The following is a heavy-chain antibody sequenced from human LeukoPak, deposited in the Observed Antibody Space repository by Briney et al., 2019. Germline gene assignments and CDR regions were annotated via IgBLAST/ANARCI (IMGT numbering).Heavy chain of an antibody. CDR2: INSDGSST. CDR3: ARDGSSWSNWFDP. CDR1: GLTFSNYW. Sequence: GGSLRLSCAASGLTFSNYWMHWVRQAPGKGLVWVSRINSDGSSTSYAESVKGRFTISRDNAKNTLYLQMNSLRAEDTAVYYCARDGSSWSNWFDPWGQGTLVTVSS. D-gene: IGHD6-13*01. J-gene: IGHJ5*02. V-gene: IGHV3-74*01.